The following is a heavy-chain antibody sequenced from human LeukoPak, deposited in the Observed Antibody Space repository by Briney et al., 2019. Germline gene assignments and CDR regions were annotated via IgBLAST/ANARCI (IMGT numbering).Heavy chain of an antibody. V-gene: IGHV4-59*01. D-gene: IGHD1-1*01. CDR2: IFGGVTT. J-gene: IGHJ3*02. CDR1: GASINNYY. CDR3: LTVSTATRSFDI. Sequence: PSETLSLTCTVSGASINNYYWTWIRQSPGKGLEWMGYIFGGVTTNYNPSLDGRVTISVDTSKTQFSLILTSTTGADTAVYYCLTVSTATRSFDIWGPGTTVSVSS.